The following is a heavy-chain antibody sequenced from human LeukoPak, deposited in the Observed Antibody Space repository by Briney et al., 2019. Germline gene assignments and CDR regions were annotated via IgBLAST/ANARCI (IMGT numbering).Heavy chain of an antibody. CDR1: GYTFTSYA. V-gene: IGHV7-4-1*02. CDR3: ARVVRDYYDSSGYFEFDY. Sequence: ASVKVSCKASGYTFTSYAMNWVRQAPGQGLEWMGWINTNTGNPTYAQGFTGRFVSSLDTSVSTAYLQISSLKAEDTAVYYCARVVRDYYDSSGYFEFDYWGQGTLVTVSS. J-gene: IGHJ4*02. CDR2: INTNTGNP. D-gene: IGHD3-22*01.